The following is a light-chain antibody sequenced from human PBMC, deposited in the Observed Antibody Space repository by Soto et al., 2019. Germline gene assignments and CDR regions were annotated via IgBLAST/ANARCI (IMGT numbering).Light chain of an antibody. CDR2: WAS. CDR1: KSVLSSSNNKNY. CDR3: QQYYSSPLT. V-gene: IGKV4-1*01. Sequence: DIVMTQSPDSLAVSLGERATINCKSSKSVLSSSNNKNYLAWYQQKPGQPPKLLIYWASTRESGVPDRFSGSGSGVDFTLTISSLQAEDVAVYYCQQYYSSPLTFGQGTKVEVK. J-gene: IGKJ1*01.